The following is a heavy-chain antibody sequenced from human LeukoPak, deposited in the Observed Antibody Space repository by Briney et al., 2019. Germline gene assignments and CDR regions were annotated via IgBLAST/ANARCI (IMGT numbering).Heavy chain of an antibody. J-gene: IGHJ3*02. CDR1: GGTFSSYA. Sequence: ASVKVSCKASGGTFSSYAISWVRQAPGQGLEWMGRIIPIFGTANYAQKFQGRVTITTDESTSTAYMELSSLRSEDTAVYYCARDWGVEFYYDSSGTLTYAFDIWGQGTMVTVSS. CDR3: ARDWGVEFYYDSSGTLTYAFDI. V-gene: IGHV1-69*05. D-gene: IGHD3-22*01. CDR2: IIPIFGTA.